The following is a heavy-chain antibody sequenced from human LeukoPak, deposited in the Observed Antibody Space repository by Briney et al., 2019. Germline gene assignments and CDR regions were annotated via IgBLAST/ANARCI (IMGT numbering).Heavy chain of an antibody. V-gene: IGHV4-34*01. CDR2: INHSGST. D-gene: IGHD3-3*01. CDR1: GGSFSGYY. CDR3: ARGVRITIFGVALYYYYGMDV. J-gene: IGHJ6*02. Sequence: PSETLSLTCAVYGGSFSGYYWSWIRQPPGKGLEWIGEINHSGSTNYNPSLKSRVTISVDTSKNQFSLKLSSVTAADTAVYYCARGVRITIFGVALYYYYGMDVWGQGTTVTVSS.